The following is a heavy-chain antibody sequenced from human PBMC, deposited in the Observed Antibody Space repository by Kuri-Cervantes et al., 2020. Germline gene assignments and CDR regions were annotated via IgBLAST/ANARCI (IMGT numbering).Heavy chain of an antibody. V-gene: IGHV3-52*01. Sequence: GGSLRLSCAASGFTFSSSWMHWVCQAPEKGLEWVADIKCDGSEKYYVDSVKGRLTISRDNAKNSLYLQMNSLRAEDTGVYYCAAWSATATHHWGQGTLVTVSS. J-gene: IGHJ5*02. D-gene: IGHD2-15*01. CDR3: AAWSATATHH. CDR2: IKCDGSEK. CDR1: GFTFSSSW.